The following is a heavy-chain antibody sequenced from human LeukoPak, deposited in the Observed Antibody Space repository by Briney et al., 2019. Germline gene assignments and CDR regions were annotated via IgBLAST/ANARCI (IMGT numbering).Heavy chain of an antibody. CDR3: AREGGVVITMD. Sequence: ASVKVSCKASGGTFSSYAIGWVRQAPGQGLEWMGRIIPIFGTANYAQKFQGRVTITTDESTSTAYMELSSLRSEDTAVYYCAREGGVVITMDWGQGTRVTVSS. CDR2: IIPIFGTA. CDR1: GGTFSSYA. D-gene: IGHD3-22*01. J-gene: IGHJ4*02. V-gene: IGHV1-69*05.